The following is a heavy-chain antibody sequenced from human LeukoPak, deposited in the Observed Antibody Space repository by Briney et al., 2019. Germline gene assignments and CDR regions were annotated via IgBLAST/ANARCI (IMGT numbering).Heavy chain of an antibody. CDR2: INAYNGNT. J-gene: IGHJ5*02. CDR1: GYKFTNYV. Sequence: GASVKDSCTASGYKFTNYVISWVRPAPGQGLDWMGWINAYNGNTNYAHNLRSRVTMTTDTSTSTAYMELRSLGSDDTVVYYCARGATESWFDPWGQGALVTVSS. CDR3: ARGATESWFDP. V-gene: IGHV1-18*01. D-gene: IGHD5-12*01.